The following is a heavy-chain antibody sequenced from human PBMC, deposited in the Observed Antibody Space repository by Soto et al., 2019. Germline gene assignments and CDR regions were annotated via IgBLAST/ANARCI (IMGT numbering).Heavy chain of an antibody. CDR2: ISSSSSYI. J-gene: IGHJ4*02. V-gene: IGHV3-21*01. D-gene: IGHD3-10*01. CDR3: ARARTYYYGSGSYVYFDY. Sequence: SGGSLRLSCAASGFTFSSYSMNWVRQAPGKGLEWVSSISSSSSYIYYADSVKGRFTISRDNAKNSLYLQMNSLRAEDTAVYYCARARTYYYGSGSYVYFDYWGQGTLVTVSS. CDR1: GFTFSSYS.